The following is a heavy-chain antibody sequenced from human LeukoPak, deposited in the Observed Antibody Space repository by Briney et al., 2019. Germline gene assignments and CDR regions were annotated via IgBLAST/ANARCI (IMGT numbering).Heavy chain of an antibody. Sequence: GGSLRLSCAASGFTFSSYGMHWVRQAPGKGLEWVAVIWYDGSNKYYADSVKGRFTISRDNSKNTLYLQMNSLRAEDTAVYYCARVHSQYYYYYGMDVWGQGTTVTVSS. CDR3: ARVHSQYYYYYGMDV. CDR2: IWYDGSNK. V-gene: IGHV3-33*01. CDR1: GFTFSSYG. D-gene: IGHD2-15*01. J-gene: IGHJ6*02.